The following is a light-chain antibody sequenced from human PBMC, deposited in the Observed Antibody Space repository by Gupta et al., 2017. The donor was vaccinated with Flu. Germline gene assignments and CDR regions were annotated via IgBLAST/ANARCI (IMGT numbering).Light chain of an antibody. CDR2: DAS. Sequence: DIQMTQCPSSLSASVGDRVTITCQASQDISNYLNWYKQKPRKAPKLLIYDASNWETGVTSRFSGSGYGKDFTFTISSRQQEDIAAYYCHQHYNLPPHSFGQGTKLEIK. CDR3: HQHYNLPPHS. CDR1: QDISNY. V-gene: IGKV1-33*01. J-gene: IGKJ2*03.